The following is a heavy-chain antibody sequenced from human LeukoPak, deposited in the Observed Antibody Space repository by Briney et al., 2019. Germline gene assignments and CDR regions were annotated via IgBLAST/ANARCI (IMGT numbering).Heavy chain of an antibody. D-gene: IGHD3-10*01. V-gene: IGHV1-18*01. Sequence: ASVKVSCKASGYTFTSYGISWVRQAPGQGLEGMGWISAYNGNTNYAQKLQGRVTMTTDTSTSTAYMELRSLRSDDTAVYYCARGHSHTYYGSGSLCDYWGQGTLVTVSS. CDR1: GYTFTSYG. J-gene: IGHJ4*02. CDR3: ARGHSHTYYGSGSLCDY. CDR2: ISAYNGNT.